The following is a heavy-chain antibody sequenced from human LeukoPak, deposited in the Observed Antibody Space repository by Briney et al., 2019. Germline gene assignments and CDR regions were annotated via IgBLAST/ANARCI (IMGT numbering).Heavy chain of an antibody. CDR3: ARVGYSVYDWEGCHY. CDR2: IYPGDSDT. Sequence: GESLKISCKGSGYSFSNHWIGWVRQMPGKGLEWMGIIYPGDSDTRYSPSFQGQVTISADKSISTAYLQWSSLKASDTAMYYCARVGYSVYDWEGCHYWGQGTLVTVSS. CDR1: GYSFSNHW. D-gene: IGHD5/OR15-5a*01. J-gene: IGHJ4*02. V-gene: IGHV5-51*01.